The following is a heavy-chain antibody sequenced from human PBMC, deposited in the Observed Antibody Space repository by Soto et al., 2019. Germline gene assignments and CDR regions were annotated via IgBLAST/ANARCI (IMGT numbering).Heavy chain of an antibody. CDR2: ISPGGDYT. CDR1: GFTFSSYA. J-gene: IGHJ4*02. D-gene: IGHD2-2*01. V-gene: IGHV3-23*01. Sequence: EVQLLESGGGLVQPGGSLRLSCAASGFTFSSYAMSWVRQAPGKGLEWVSTISPGGDYTFYGDSVKGRFTISRDNSKNTLYLQMSSLRAEDTAVYYCARLPVRTVVDDHWGQGTLVTVTS. CDR3: ARLPVRTVVDDH.